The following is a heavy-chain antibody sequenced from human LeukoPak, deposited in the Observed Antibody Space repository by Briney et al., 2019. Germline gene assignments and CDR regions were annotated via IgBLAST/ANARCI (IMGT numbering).Heavy chain of an antibody. J-gene: IGHJ4*02. CDR2: IYYSGST. CDR3: TRNAGSVGASYDY. V-gene: IGHV4-59*08. D-gene: IGHD2-15*01. Sequence: SETLSLTCTVSGGSISSHYWSWIRQPPGKGLEWIGYIYYSGSTNYNPSLKSRVTTSVDTSKNQFSLKLTSVTAADTAVYYCTRNAGSVGASYDYWGQGTLVTVSS. CDR1: GGSISSHY.